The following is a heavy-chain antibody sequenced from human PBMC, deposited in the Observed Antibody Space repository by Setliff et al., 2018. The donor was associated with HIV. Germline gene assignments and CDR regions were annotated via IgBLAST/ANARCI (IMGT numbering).Heavy chain of an antibody. J-gene: IGHJ2*01. D-gene: IGHD2-21*02. CDR1: GGSISSGDYY. CDR3: ARVVGLWGVDCWPYFYFDL. V-gene: IGHV4-61*08. CDR2: THYSGRS. Sequence: PSETLSLTCTVSGGSISSGDYYWSWIRQPPGKGLEWIGSTHYSGRSYYSPSLKSRVTIALDTSKNQFSLKLSSMTAADTAVYYCARVVGLWGVDCWPYFYFDLWGRGNLVTVS.